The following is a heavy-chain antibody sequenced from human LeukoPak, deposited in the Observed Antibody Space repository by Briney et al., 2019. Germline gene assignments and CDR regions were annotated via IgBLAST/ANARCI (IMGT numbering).Heavy chain of an antibody. J-gene: IGHJ4*02. CDR2: INSGGSTI. CDR3: ARGGYISY. D-gene: IGHD5-24*01. V-gene: IGHV3-48*03. Sequence: GGSLRLSCAASGFTFSSYGMNWVRQAPGKGLEWVSYINSGGSTIYYADSVKGRFTISRDNAKNSLYLQMNSLRAEDTAVCYCARGGYISYWGQGTLVTVSS. CDR1: GFTFSSYG.